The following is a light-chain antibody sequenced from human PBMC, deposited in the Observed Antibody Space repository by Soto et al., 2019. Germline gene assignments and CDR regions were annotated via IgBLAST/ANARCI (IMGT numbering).Light chain of an antibody. CDR2: GAS. J-gene: IGKJ4*01. CDR1: QSVSSSY. Sequence: EIVLAQSPAALSLSPGERATLSCRSSQSVSSSYLAWYQQKPGQAPRLLIYGASSRATGIPDRFSGSGSGTDFTLTISSLEPEDIAVYYCQQRSNWRVTFGGGTKVDI. V-gene: IGKV3D-20*02. CDR3: QQRSNWRVT.